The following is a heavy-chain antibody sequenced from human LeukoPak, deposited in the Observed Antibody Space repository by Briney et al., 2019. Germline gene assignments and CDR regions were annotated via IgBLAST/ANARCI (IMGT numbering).Heavy chain of an antibody. D-gene: IGHD2-2*01. CDR2: IYYSGST. Sequence: SETLSLTCTVSGGSISSYYWSWIRQPPGKGLEWIGYIYYSGSTNYNPSLKSRVTISVDTSKNQFSLKLSSVTAADTAVYYCARVSCSSTSCHYYFDYWGQGTLVTV. J-gene: IGHJ4*02. V-gene: IGHV4-59*01. CDR3: ARVSCSSTSCHYYFDY. CDR1: GGSISSYY.